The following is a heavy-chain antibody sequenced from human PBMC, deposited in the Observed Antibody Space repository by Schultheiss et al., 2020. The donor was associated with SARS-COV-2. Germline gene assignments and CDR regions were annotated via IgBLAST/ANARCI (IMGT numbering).Heavy chain of an antibody. V-gene: IGHV1-18*04. J-gene: IGHJ3*02. CDR1: GYTFTSYY. CDR3: VNDYGASPTHKYAFDI. Sequence: ASVKVSCKASGYTFTSYYMHWVRQGPGQGLEWMGWITAHNGNTNYAQKFQGRVLMTADKSTNTVYLDLGSLRSDDTAVYYCVNDYGASPTHKYAFDIWGQGTMVTVAS. D-gene: IGHD4-17*01. CDR2: ITAHNGNT.